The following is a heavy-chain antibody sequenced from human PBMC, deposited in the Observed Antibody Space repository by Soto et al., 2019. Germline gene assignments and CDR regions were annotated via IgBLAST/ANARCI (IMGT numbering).Heavy chain of an antibody. CDR1: GFTFNTYS. CDR3: ARAGGTTVTGLWHFDS. D-gene: IGHD4-17*01. V-gene: IGHV3-33*01. CDR2: IWYDGTQK. J-gene: IGHJ4*02. Sequence: QVQLEESGGGVVQPGRSLRLSCEASGFTFNTYSMHWVRQPPGKGLEWLAAIWYDGTQKYYADSVKGRFIISRDNSKQTLYLEMNSLRAEDPAVYYCARAGGTTVTGLWHFDSWGQGTLVTVSS.